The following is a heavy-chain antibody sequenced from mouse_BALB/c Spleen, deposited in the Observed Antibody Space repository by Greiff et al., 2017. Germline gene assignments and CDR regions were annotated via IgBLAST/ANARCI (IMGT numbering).Heavy chain of an antibody. CDR2: ILPGSGST. J-gene: IGHJ3*01. Sequence: VQLQQSGAELMKPGASVKISCKATGYTFSSYWIEWVKQRPGHGLEWIGEILPGSGSTNYNEKFKGKATFTADTSSNTAYMQLSSLTSEDSAVYYCASLGGGAWFAYWGQGTLVTVSA. CDR3: ASLGGGAWFAY. V-gene: IGHV1-9*01. CDR1: GYTFSSYW. D-gene: IGHD4-1*01.